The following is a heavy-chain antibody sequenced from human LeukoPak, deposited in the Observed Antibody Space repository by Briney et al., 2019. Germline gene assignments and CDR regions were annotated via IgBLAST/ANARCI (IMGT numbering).Heavy chain of an antibody. CDR1: GFTFSSYS. CDR3: AREGRFSD. V-gene: IGHV3-7*01. CDR2: IKQDGSEK. J-gene: IGHJ4*02. Sequence: GGSLRLSCAASGFTFSSYSMSWVRQAPGKGLEWVANIKQDGSEKYYVDSVKGRFTISRDNAKNSLYLQMNSLRAEDTAVYYCAREGRFSDWGQGTLVTVSS.